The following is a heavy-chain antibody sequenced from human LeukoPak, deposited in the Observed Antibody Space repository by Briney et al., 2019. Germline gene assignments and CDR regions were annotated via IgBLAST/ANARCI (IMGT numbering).Heavy chain of an antibody. D-gene: IGHD3-3*01. CDR1: GGSISSGSYY. CDR3: ASSFAVAGYYQGMDV. Sequence: SSQTLSLTCTVSGGSISSGSYYWSWIRQPAGKGLEWIGRIYTSGSTNYNPSLKSRVTMSVDTSKNQFSLRLTSVTAADTAVYYCASSFAVAGYYQGMDVWGQGTTVTVSS. J-gene: IGHJ6*02. CDR2: IYTSGST. V-gene: IGHV4-61*02.